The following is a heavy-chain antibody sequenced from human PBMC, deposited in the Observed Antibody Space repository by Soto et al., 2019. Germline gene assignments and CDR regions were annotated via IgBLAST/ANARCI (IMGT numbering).Heavy chain of an antibody. Sequence: GESLKISCKGSGYSFTSYWIGWVRQMPGKGLEWMGIIYPGDSDTRYSPSFQGQVTISADKSISTAYLQWSSLKASDTAMYYCARLGVPPPLLSPFDYWGQGTLVTVSS. J-gene: IGHJ4*02. CDR2: IYPGDSDT. D-gene: IGHD2-21*02. CDR1: GYSFTSYW. CDR3: ARLGVPPPLLSPFDY. V-gene: IGHV5-51*01.